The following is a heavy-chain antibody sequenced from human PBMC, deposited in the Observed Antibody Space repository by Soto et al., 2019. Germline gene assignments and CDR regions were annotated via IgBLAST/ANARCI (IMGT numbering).Heavy chain of an antibody. Sequence: GGSLRPSCAASGFTFSSYSMNWVRQAPGKGLEWVSSMTSGSTYIYYADSVKGRFTISRDNAKRSLYLQMNSLRAEDTAVYYCARDSTIFGVVIMTAFDVWGQGTMVTVSS. CDR2: MTSGSTYI. J-gene: IGHJ3*01. V-gene: IGHV3-21*01. CDR1: GFTFSSYS. CDR3: ARDSTIFGVVIMTAFDV. D-gene: IGHD3-3*01.